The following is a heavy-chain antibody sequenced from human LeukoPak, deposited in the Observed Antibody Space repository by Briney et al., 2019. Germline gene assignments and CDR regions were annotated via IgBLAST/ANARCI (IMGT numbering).Heavy chain of an antibody. D-gene: IGHD6-13*01. CDR1: GFTFSGSS. CDR3: TSLYSSSIN. CDR2: IRSKANSYAT. V-gene: IGHV3-73*01. Sequence: PGRSLKLSCAASGFTFSGSSMHWVRQASGKGLEWVGRIRSKANSYATAYAASVKGRFTISRDDSKNTAYLQMNSLKTEDTAVYYCTSLYSSSINWGQGTLVTVSS. J-gene: IGHJ4*02.